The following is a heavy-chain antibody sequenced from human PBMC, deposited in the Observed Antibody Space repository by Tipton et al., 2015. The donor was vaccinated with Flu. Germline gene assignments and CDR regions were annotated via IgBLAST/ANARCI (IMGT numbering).Heavy chain of an antibody. CDR2: TNFQSGLD. Sequence: GLVKPSQTLSLTCAISGDSVSSNSASWNWIRQSPSRGLEWLATNFQSGLDHYNPSLRGRLRISLEPPKNQLSLRMTSVTAADTARYYCVRDGFGDYSFFGMDAWGQGTTVTVS. CDR3: VRDGFGDYSFFGMDA. V-gene: IGHV6-1*01. CDR1: GDSVSSNSAS. J-gene: IGHJ6*02. D-gene: IGHD4-17*01.